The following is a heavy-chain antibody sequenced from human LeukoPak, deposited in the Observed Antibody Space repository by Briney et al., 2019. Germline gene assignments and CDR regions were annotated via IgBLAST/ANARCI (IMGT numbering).Heavy chain of an antibody. V-gene: IGHV3-7*01. CDR2: IKQDGSEK. J-gene: IGHJ6*02. D-gene: IGHD3-10*01. CDR3: ARDARGWFGELLYHCYYYGMDV. Sequence: GGSLRLSCAASGFTFSSYWMSWVRQAPGKGLEWVANIKQDGSEKYYVDSVKGRFTISRDNAKNSLYLQMNSLRAEDTAVYYCARDARGWFGELLYHCYYYGMDVWGQGTTVTVSS. CDR1: GFTFSSYW.